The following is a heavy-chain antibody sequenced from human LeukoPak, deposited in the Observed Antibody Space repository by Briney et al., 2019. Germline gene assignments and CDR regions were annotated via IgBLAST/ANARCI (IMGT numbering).Heavy chain of an antibody. CDR1: GGSISSYY. CDR2: ISSSGST. CDR3: ARHADYYGSGSFDY. V-gene: IGHV4-4*07. D-gene: IGHD3-10*01. J-gene: IGHJ4*02. Sequence: SETLSLTCTVSGGSISSYYWSWIRQAAGKGLEWIGRISSSGSTDYNASLKSRVTISVDTSKNQFSLKLSSVTAADTAVYYCARHADYYGSGSFDYWGQGTLVTVSS.